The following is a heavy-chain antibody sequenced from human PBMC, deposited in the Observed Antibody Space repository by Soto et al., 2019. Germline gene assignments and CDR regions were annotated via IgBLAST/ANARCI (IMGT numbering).Heavy chain of an antibody. CDR2: INHSGST. CDR1: GGSFSGYY. D-gene: IGHD2-8*01. V-gene: IGHV4-34*01. Sequence: SETLSLTCAVYGGSFSGYYWSWIRQPPGKGLEWIGEINHSGSTNYNPSLKSRLTLSVDTSKNQVSLKLSSVSAADTAVYYCATLSGYFTISPFDPWGQGILVTVSS. CDR3: ATLSGYFTISPFDP. J-gene: IGHJ5*02.